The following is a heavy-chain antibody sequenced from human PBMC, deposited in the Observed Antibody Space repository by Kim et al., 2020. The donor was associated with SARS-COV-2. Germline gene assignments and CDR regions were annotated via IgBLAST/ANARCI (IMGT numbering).Heavy chain of an antibody. D-gene: IGHD2-15*01. Sequence: SETLSLTCTVSGGSVSSGSYYWSWIRQPPGKGLEWIGYIYYSGSTNYNPSLKSRVTISVDTSKNQFSLKLSSVTAADTAVYYCARGRAASFTWRREEGVYYFDYWGQGTLVTVSS. CDR1: GGSVSSGSYY. V-gene: IGHV4-61*01. J-gene: IGHJ4*02. CDR3: ARGRAASFTWRREEGVYYFDY. CDR2: IYYSGST.